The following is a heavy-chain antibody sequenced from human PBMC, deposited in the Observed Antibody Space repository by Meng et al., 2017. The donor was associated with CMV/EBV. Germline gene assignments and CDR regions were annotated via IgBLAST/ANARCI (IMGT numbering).Heavy chain of an antibody. CDR2: IYTSGST. J-gene: IGHJ5*02. D-gene: IGHD2-15*01. V-gene: IGHV4-4*07. CDR3: ARSMVVAGDWFDP. Sequence: QVQLQESVPGLVKPSETLYLPGTVSGGSIISYYWSWIRQPAGKGLEWIGRIYTSGSTNYNPSLKSRVTMSVDTSKNQFSLKLSSVTAADTAVYYCARSMVVAGDWFDPWGQGTLVTVSS. CDR1: GGSIISYY.